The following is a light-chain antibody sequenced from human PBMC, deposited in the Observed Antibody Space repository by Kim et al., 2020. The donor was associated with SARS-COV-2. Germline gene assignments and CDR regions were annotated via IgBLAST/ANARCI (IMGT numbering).Light chain of an antibody. CDR1: NIGSKS. V-gene: IGLV3-21*04. J-gene: IGLJ1*01. CDR2: FDN. Sequence: SYELTQPPSVSVAPGKTATITCGGNNIGSKSVHWYQQKPGQAPVLFIYFDNVRPSGIPERFSGSNYGTTATLTISRVEAGDEADYYCQVWDSRGVQYVFGSGTKVTVL. CDR3: QVWDSRGVQYV.